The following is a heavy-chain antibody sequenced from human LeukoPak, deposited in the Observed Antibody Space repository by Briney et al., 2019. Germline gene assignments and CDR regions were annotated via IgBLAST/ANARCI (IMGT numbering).Heavy chain of an antibody. D-gene: IGHD3-16*02. CDR1: GYTFASYD. V-gene: IGHV1-3*02. J-gene: IGHJ3*02. Sequence: ASVKVSCKASGYTFASYDINWVRQATGQGLEWMGWTNAGNGNTKYSQEFQGRVTITRDTSASTAYMELSSLRSEDMAVYYCAKDGSGSDRPEYYDYVWGSYRYFGAFDIWGQGTMVTVSS. CDR3: AKDGSGSDRPEYYDYVWGSYRYFGAFDI. CDR2: TNAGNGNT.